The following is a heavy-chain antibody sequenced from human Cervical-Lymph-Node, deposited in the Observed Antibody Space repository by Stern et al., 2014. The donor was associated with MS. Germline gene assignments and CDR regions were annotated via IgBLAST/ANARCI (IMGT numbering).Heavy chain of an antibody. CDR2: IRSKANSYAT. D-gene: IGHD3-3*01. CDR3: TRSAIFAAFDI. CDR1: GFTFSASA. J-gene: IGHJ3*02. Sequence: EVQLVESGGGLVQPGGSLKLYCAASGFTFSASAVHWVRQASGKGLEWVGRIRSKANSYATAYGASVKGRFSISRDDSKNTAYLQMNSLKTEDTAVYYCTRSAIFAAFDIWGQGTRVTVSS. V-gene: IGHV3-73*02.